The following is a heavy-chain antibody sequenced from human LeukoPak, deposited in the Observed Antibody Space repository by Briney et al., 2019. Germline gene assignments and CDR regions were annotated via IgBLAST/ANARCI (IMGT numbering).Heavy chain of an antibody. Sequence: ASVKVSCKVSGYTLTELSMHWVRQAPGKGLEWMGWISAYNGNTNYAQKLQGRVTMTTDTSTSTAYMELRSLRSDDTAVYYCARDRTYCGGDCYPGDFDYWGQGTLVTVSS. CDR3: ARDRTYCGGDCYPGDFDY. V-gene: IGHV1-18*01. CDR2: ISAYNGNT. J-gene: IGHJ4*02. CDR1: GYTLTELS. D-gene: IGHD2-21*02.